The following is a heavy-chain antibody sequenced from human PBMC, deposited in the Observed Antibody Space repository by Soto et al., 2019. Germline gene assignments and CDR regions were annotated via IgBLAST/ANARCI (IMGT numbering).Heavy chain of an antibody. J-gene: IGHJ6*02. CDR1: GGSFSGYY. Sequence: SETLSLTCAVYGGSFSGYYWSWIRQPPGKGLEWIGEINHSGSTNYNPSLKSRVTISVDTSKNQFSQKLSSVTAADTGVYYCARGPVVPARDGSYYYYGMDVWGQGTTVTVSS. CDR3: ARGPVVPARDGSYYYYGMDV. CDR2: INHSGST. V-gene: IGHV4-34*01. D-gene: IGHD2-2*01.